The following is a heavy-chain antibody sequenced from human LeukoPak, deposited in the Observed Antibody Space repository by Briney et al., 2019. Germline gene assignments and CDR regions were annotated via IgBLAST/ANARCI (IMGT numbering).Heavy chain of an antibody. CDR2: IIPIFGTA. CDR3: ARNRKYSSSIGAQAYYYYMDV. D-gene: IGHD6-6*01. V-gene: IGHV1-69*05. CDR1: GGTFSSYA. J-gene: IGHJ6*03. Sequence: SVKVSCKASGGTFSSYAISWVRQAPGQGLEWMGGIIPIFGTANYAQKFQGRVTITTDESTSTAYMELSSLRSEDTAVYYCARNRKYSSSIGAQAYYYYMDVWGKGTTVTVSS.